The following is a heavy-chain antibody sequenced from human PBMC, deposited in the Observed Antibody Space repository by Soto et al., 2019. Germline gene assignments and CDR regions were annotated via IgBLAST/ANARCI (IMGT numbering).Heavy chain of an antibody. Sequence: QVQLVQSGAEVKKPGASVKVSCKASGYTFTSYDINWVRQATGQGLEWMGWMNPNSGNTGYAQKFQGRVTMTRNTPISTAYSGLSSLRSEDTAVYYCARGYGDWGYYYYGMDVWGQGTTVTVSS. D-gene: IGHD4-17*01. CDR3: ARGYGDWGYYYYGMDV. CDR2: MNPNSGNT. CDR1: GYTFTSYD. J-gene: IGHJ6*02. V-gene: IGHV1-8*01.